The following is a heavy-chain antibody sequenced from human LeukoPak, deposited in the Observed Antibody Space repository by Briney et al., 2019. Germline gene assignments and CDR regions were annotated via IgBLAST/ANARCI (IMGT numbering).Heavy chain of an antibody. Sequence: GGSLRLSCAASGFTFSSYGMHWVRQAPGKGLEWVAVISYDGTNKYYADSVKGRFTISRDNSKNTLYLQMNSLRAEDTAVYYCAKDSPYLALAGPFDYWDQGTLVTVSS. V-gene: IGHV3-30*18. CDR3: AKDSPYLALAGPFDY. J-gene: IGHJ4*02. CDR2: ISYDGTNK. CDR1: GFTFSSYG. D-gene: IGHD6-19*01.